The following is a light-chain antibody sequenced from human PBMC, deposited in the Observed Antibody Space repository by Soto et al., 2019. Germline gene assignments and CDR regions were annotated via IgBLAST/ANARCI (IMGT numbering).Light chain of an antibody. Sequence: EIVMTQSPATLSVSPGERATLSCRASQSVSSNLAWYQQKPGQAPRLLIYGASTRATGIPARLSGSGSGTEFTLTISSLEPEDFAVYYCQQRNNWPPEITFGQGTRLEIK. CDR3: QQRNNWPPEIT. CDR1: QSVSSN. CDR2: GAS. V-gene: IGKV3-15*01. J-gene: IGKJ5*01.